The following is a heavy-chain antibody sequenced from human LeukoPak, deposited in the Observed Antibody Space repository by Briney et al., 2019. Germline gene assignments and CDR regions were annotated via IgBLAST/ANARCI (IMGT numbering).Heavy chain of an antibody. J-gene: IGHJ4*02. D-gene: IGHD2-15*01. CDR3: ARVVVVVAATSQEDY. CDR1: GYTFTGCY. V-gene: IGHV1-2*02. CDR2: INPNSGGT. Sequence: ASVKVSCKASGYTFTGCYMHWVRQAPGQGLEWMGWINPNSGGTNYAQKFQGRVTMTRDTSISTAYMELSRLRSDDTAVYYCARVVVVVAATSQEDYWGQGTLVTVSS.